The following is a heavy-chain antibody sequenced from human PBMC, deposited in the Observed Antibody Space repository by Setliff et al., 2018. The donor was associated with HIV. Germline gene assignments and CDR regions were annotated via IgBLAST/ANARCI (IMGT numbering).Heavy chain of an antibody. CDR3: ARGAALDY. CDR2: INPNSGGT. D-gene: IGHD6-13*01. V-gene: IGHV1-2*06. Sequence: ASVKVSCKASGYTFTGYYMHWVRQAPGQGLEWMGRINPNSGGTNDAQKFQGMVTMTRDTAISTSYMELSRLRSDDTAVYYCARGAALDYWGQGTLVTVSS. J-gene: IGHJ4*02. CDR1: GYTFTGYY.